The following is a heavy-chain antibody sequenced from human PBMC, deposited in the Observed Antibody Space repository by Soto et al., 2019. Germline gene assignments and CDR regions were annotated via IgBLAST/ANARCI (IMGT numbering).Heavy chain of an antibody. CDR1: CGSISNGGYC. V-gene: IGHV4-39*01. J-gene: IGHJ4*02. CDR3: ARIKRANDRPFDY. Sequence: SETLSLTWTVSCGSISNGGYCWSWIRQHPGKGLEWIGYIYYSGSTYYNPSLKSRVTISVDTSKNQFSLKLSSVTAADTAVYYCARIKRANDRPFDYWGQGTLVTVSS. CDR2: IYYSGST.